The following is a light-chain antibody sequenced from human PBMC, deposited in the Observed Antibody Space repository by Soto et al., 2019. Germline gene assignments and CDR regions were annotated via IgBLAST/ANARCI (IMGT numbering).Light chain of an antibody. CDR3: QSYDSSVRRV. CDR1: SSNIGAGYG. Sequence: QSVLTQPPSVSGAPGQRVTISCTGSSSNIGAGYGVHWYQQLPGTAPKLLIHGNSNRPSGVPDRFSGSKSGTSASLAITGLQAEDEADYYCQSYDSSVRRVFGGGTKLTVL. CDR2: GNS. J-gene: IGLJ2*01. V-gene: IGLV1-40*01.